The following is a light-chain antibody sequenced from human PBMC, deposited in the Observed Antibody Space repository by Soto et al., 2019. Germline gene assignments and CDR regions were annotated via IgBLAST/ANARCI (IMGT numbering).Light chain of an antibody. J-gene: IGKJ2*01. CDR3: QQDNS. V-gene: IGKV1-5*01. CDR1: QNINTY. Sequence: DIPMTQSPSTLSASVGDRVTITCRASQNINTYLAWYQHKPGRAPKVLIYDVSSLQSGVPSRFSGSGSGTEFTLTISSLQPDDFATYYCQQDNSFGQGTKLDIK. CDR2: DVS.